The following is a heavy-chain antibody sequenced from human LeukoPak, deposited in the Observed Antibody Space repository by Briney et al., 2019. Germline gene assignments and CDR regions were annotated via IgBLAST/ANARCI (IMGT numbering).Heavy chain of an antibody. J-gene: IGHJ5*02. V-gene: IGHV1-2*02. CDR2: INPNSGGT. CDR3: ARGLSSSWSPRFDP. Sequence: ASVKVSCKASGYTFTGYYMHWVRQAPGQGLEWMGWINPNSGGTNYAQKFQGRVTMTRDTSISTAYMELSRLRSDDTAVYYCARGLSSSWSPRFDPWGQGTLVTVSS. D-gene: IGHD6-13*01. CDR1: GYTFTGYY.